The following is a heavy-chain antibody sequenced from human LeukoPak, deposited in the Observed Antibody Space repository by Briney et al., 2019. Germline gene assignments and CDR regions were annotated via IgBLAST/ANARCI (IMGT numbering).Heavy chain of an antibody. J-gene: IGHJ4*02. Sequence: SETLSLTCAVYGGSFSGYYWSWIRQPPGKGLEWIGEINHSGSTNYNPSLKSRVAISVDTSKNQFSLKLSSVTAADRAVYYCARGIDYWGQGTLVTVSP. V-gene: IGHV4-34*01. CDR3: ARGIDY. CDR1: GGSFSGYY. CDR2: INHSGST.